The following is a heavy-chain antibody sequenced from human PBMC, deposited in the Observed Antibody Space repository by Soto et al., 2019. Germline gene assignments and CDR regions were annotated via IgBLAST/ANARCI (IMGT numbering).Heavy chain of an antibody. J-gene: IGHJ4*02. CDR2: ISGSGGST. V-gene: IGHV3-23*01. CDR1: GFTFSSYA. Sequence: EVQLLESGGGLVQPGGSLRLSCEASGFTFSSYAMSWVRQAPGKGLEWVSAISGSGGSTYYADSVKGRFTISRDNSKNTLYLQMNSLRAEDTAVYYCAKAPGKGNYFDYWGQGTLVTVSS. D-gene: IGHD6-13*01. CDR3: AKAPGKGNYFDY.